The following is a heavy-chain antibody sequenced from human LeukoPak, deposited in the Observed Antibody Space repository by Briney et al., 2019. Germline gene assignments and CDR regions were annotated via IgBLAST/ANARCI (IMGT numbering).Heavy chain of an antibody. CDR3: ILMPGY. D-gene: IGHD2-2*01. CDR1: GGSISSSNYY. Sequence: SETLSLTCTVSGGSISSSNYYWGWVRQPPGKGLQWIGSFYNSGSTYYTPSLKSRVTVSVDTSKRQFSLRLTSVTAADTAVYYCILMPGYWGQGILVAVPS. CDR2: FYNSGST. J-gene: IGHJ4*02. V-gene: IGHV4-39*01.